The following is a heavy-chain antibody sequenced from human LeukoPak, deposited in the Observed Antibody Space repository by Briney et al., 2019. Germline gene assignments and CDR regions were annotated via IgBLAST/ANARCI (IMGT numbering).Heavy chain of an antibody. CDR3: ARIVATKGDAFDI. Sequence: SETLSLTCTVSGGSISSGGYYWSWIRQPPGKGLEWIGYIYHSGSTYYNPSLKSRVTISVDRSKNQFSLKLSSVPAADTAVYYCARIVATKGDAFDIWGQGPMVTVSS. CDR2: IYHSGST. CDR1: GGSISSGGYY. J-gene: IGHJ3*02. V-gene: IGHV4-30-2*01. D-gene: IGHD5-12*01.